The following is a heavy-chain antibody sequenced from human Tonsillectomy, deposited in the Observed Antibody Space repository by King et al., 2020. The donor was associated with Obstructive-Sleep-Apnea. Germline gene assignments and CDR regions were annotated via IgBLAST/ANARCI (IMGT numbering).Heavy chain of an antibody. CDR3: ARDEILSYYYYGMDV. V-gene: IGHV4-38-2*02. CDR2: IYHSGRT. CDR1: GYSISSVYY. J-gene: IGHJ6*02. D-gene: IGHD2-15*01. Sequence: VQLQESGPGLVKPSETLSLTCTVSGYSISSVYYWGWIRQPPGKGLEWIGSIYHSGRTYYNPSLKSRVTISVDKSNNQFSLKLSSVTAADTAVYYCARDEILSYYYYGMDVWGQGTTVTVSS.